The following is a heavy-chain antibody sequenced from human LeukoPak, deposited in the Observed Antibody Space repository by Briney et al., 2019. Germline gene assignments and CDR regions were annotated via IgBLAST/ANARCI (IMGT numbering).Heavy chain of an antibody. D-gene: IGHD3-22*01. J-gene: IGHJ4*02. CDR3: ARFNGYYDSFDY. CDR2: INSDGSST. V-gene: IGHV3-74*01. CDR1: GFIFSNYW. Sequence: GGSLRLSCAASGFIFSNYWMHWVRQAPGKGLVWVSRINSDGSSTSYADSVKGRFTISRDNAKNTLYLQMKSLRAEDTAVYYCARFNGYYDSFDYWGQGTLVTVSS.